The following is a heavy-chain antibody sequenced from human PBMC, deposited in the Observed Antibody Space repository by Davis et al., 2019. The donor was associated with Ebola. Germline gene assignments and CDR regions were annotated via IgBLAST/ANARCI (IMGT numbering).Heavy chain of an antibody. V-gene: IGHV3-7*01. CDR3: SRVPIVATIRADY. Sequence: GESLKISCAASGFAFSSFWMTWVRQAPGKGLEWVANMKPDGTEEYYVDSVKGRFTISRDNSQNTLYLQMNSLRAEDTAVYYCSRVPIVATIRADYWGQGTLVTVSS. CDR1: GFAFSSFW. D-gene: IGHD5-12*01. CDR2: MKPDGTEE. J-gene: IGHJ4*02.